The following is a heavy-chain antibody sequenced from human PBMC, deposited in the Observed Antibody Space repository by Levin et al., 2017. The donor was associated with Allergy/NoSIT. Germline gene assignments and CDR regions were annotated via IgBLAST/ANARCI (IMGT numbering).Heavy chain of an antibody. CDR2: ISFDGNNK. Sequence: PGGSLRLSCAASGLIFSTYSMHWVRQAPGKGLEWVAAISFDGNNKYYADFVRSRFTVSRDDSKNKLYLQMSSLRGEDAAVYYCASQLSMIRGLGAYGMDVWGRGTTVTVSS. J-gene: IGHJ6*02. D-gene: IGHD3-16*01. V-gene: IGHV3-30*04. CDR3: ASQLSMIRGLGAYGMDV. CDR1: GLIFSTYS.